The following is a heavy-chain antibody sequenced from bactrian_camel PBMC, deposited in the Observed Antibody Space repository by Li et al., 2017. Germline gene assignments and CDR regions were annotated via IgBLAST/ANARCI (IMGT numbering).Heavy chain of an antibody. CDR2: IDSDGIT. D-gene: IGHD6*01. CDR1: EWIYVTYC. CDR3: VASTDTLLDGSWYLPNFPY. V-gene: IGHV3S53*01. J-gene: IGHJ4*01. Sequence: HVQLVESGGGSVQAGGSLRLSCQASEWIYVTYCMGWFRQAPGKEREDVARIDSDGITSYAESVKGRFTISQGGTVYLQMNSLKPEDTAMYYCVASTDTLLDGSWYLPNFPYWGQGTQVTVS.